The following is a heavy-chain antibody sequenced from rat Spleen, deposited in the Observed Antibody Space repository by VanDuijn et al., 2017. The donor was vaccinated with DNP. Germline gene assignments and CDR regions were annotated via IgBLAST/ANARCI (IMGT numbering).Heavy chain of an antibody. J-gene: IGHJ4*01. V-gene: IGHV5S10*01. CDR1: GFTFSDYS. CDR2: IVYDGSGT. CDR3: ATHGSISTISTGAMDV. Sequence: EVQLVESGGGVVQPGKSLKLPCAASGFTFSDYSMAWVRQAPKKGLEWVATIVYDGSGTYYGDSVTGRFTISRDNAKTTLYLQMDSLRSEDTATYYCATHGSISTISTGAMDVWGQGTSVTVSS. D-gene: IGHD1-2*01.